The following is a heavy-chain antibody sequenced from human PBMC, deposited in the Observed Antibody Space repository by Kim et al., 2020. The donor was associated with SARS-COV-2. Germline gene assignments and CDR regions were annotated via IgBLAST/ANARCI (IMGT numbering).Heavy chain of an antibody. J-gene: IGHJ3*02. CDR3: ARRSLGYYDSSGPQAAFDI. CDR1: GGSISSYY. CDR2: IYYSGST. Sequence: SETLSLTCTVSGGSISSYYWSWIRQPPGKGLEWIWYIYYSGSTNYNPSLKSRVIISVDTSKNQFSLKLCSVTAADTAAYYCARRSLGYYDSSGPQAAFDIWGQGTMVTVSS. D-gene: IGHD3-22*01. V-gene: IGHV4-59*01.